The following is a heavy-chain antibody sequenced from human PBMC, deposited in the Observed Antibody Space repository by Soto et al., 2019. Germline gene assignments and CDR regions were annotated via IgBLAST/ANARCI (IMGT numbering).Heavy chain of an antibody. CDR2: IYDSGST. J-gene: IGHJ4*02. D-gene: IGHD5-12*01. CDR1: GGPITNY. V-gene: IGHV4-59*12. CDR3: ASRRDGYNYYGY. Sequence: SETLSLTCTVSGGPITNYWSWIRQHPGKGLEWIGYIYDSGSTYYNPSLKSRVTISVDRSKNQFSLKLSSVTAADTAVYYCASRRDGYNYYGYWGQGTLVTVSS.